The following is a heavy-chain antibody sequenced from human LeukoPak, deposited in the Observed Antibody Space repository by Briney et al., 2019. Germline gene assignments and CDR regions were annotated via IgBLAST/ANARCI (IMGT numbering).Heavy chain of an antibody. Sequence: AGGSLRLSCAASGFTFSSYAMTWVRQAPGKGLQWVSAVSGSGAHTYYADSVKGRFTISRDNAKNSLSLQMNSLRAEDTAVYYCARGGATIATGFDCWGQGTLVSVST. CDR3: ARGGATIATGFDC. V-gene: IGHV3-23*01. CDR2: VSGSGAHT. CDR1: GFTFSSYA. D-gene: IGHD5-24*01. J-gene: IGHJ4*02.